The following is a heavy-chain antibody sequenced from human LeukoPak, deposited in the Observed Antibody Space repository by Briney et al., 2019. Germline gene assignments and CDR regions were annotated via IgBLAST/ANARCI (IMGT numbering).Heavy chain of an antibody. V-gene: IGHV4-59*01. J-gene: IGHJ4*02. CDR1: GGSISSYY. D-gene: IGHD3-22*01. Sequence: PSETLSLTCTVSGGSISSYYWSWIRQPPGKGLEWIGYIYYSGSTNYNPSLKSRVTISVDTSKNQFSLKLSSVTAADTAVYYCARILHYYDSSGYYYLFDYWGQGTLVTVSS. CDR2: IYYSGST. CDR3: ARILHYYDSSGYYYLFDY.